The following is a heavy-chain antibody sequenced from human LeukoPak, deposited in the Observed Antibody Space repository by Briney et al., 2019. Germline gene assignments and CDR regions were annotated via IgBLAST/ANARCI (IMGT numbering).Heavy chain of an antibody. CDR3: ARDAGLSSAWGIIPGYYFDY. Sequence: ASVKVSCKASGYTFTTYYMHWVRQAPGQGLEWMGIINPSGGSTTYAQKFQGRVTMTRDMSTSTVYMELSSLRSEDTAVYYCARDAGLSSAWGIIPGYYFDYWDQGTLVTVSS. CDR1: GYTFTTYY. V-gene: IGHV1-46*01. J-gene: IGHJ4*02. CDR2: INPSGGST. D-gene: IGHD6-19*01.